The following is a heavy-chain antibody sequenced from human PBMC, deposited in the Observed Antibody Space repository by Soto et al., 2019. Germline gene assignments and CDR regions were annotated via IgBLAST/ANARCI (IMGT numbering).Heavy chain of an antibody. V-gene: IGHV6-1*01. CDR1: GDSVSSNTAA. Sequence: SPTLSLTCAISGDSVSSNTAAWNWIRQTPSRGLEWLGRTYYRSKWYNDYELSVKSRITINPDTSKNQFSLQLNSVTPEDTAVYYCAGERCSDGGSCYGFDNWGQGILVTVSS. D-gene: IGHD2-15*01. CDR3: AGERCSDGGSCYGFDN. CDR2: TYYRSKWYN. J-gene: IGHJ4*02.